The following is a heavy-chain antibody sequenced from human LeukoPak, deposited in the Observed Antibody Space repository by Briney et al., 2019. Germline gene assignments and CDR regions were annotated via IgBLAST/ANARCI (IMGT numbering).Heavy chain of an antibody. V-gene: IGHV3-21*01. Sequence: GGSLRLSCAASGFTFSSYSMNWVRQAPGKGLEWVSSISSSSSYIYYADSVKGRFTISRDNAKSSLYLQMNSLRAEDTAVYYCARDKRGPHGYYGMDVWGQGTTVTVSS. CDR2: ISSSSSYI. D-gene: IGHD3-10*01. CDR1: GFTFSSYS. J-gene: IGHJ6*02. CDR3: ARDKRGPHGYYGMDV.